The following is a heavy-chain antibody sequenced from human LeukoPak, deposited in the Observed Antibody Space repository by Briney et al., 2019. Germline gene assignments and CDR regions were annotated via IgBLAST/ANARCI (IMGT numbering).Heavy chain of an antibody. CDR2: IRSDGSSK. J-gene: IGHJ4*02. CDR1: GFTFSSFG. CDR3: AKWSGDYPSYYLDY. D-gene: IGHD4-17*01. V-gene: IGHV3-30*02. Sequence: GGSLRLSCAASGFTFSSFGLHWVRQAPGKGLEWVALIRSDGSSKNYADSVKGRFTISRDTSKDTVHLQMNNLRAEDTAVYYCAKWSGDYPSYYLDYWGQGTLVTVSS.